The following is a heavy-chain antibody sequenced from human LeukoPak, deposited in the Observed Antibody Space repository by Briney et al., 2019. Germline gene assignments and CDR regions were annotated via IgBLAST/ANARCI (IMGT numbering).Heavy chain of an antibody. V-gene: IGHV1-8*01. D-gene: IGHD4-23*01. CDR3: ARGLDYVGLADY. CDR1: GYTFTSYD. CDR2: MNPNSGNT. J-gene: IGHJ4*02. Sequence: ASVKVSCKASGYTFTSYDINWVRQATGQGLEWMGWMNPNSGNTGYAQKFQGRVTMTRNTSISTAYMELSSLRSEDTAAYYCARGLDYVGLADYWGQGTLVTVSS.